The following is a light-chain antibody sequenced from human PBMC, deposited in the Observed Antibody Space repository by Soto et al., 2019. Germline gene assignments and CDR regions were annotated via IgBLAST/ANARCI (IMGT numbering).Light chain of an antibody. J-gene: IGLJ2*01. CDR2: EVS. CDR3: SSYTSSNTYVL. V-gene: IGLV2-14*01. Sequence: QSALTQPASVSGSPGQSITISCTGTSSDVGGYDFVSWYQQHPGKAPKLMISEVSNRPSGVSNRFSGSKSGNTASLTISGLQAEDEAHYYCSSYTSSNTYVLFGGGTKVTVL. CDR1: SSDVGGYDF.